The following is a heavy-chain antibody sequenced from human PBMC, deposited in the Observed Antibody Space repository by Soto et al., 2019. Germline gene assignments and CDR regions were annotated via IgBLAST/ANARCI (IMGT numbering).Heavy chain of an antibody. CDR3: ARDNTYGCDNDNWFDP. CDR2: ISYDGTKE. CDR1: GFTFSSYG. J-gene: IGHJ5*02. V-gene: IGHV3-30*03. D-gene: IGHD1-1*01. Sequence: QVQLVESGGGVAQPGRSLRLSCAASGFTFSSYGIHWVRQAPGKGLEWVAVISYDGTKEYYADSVKGRFTISRDNSKNTLYLQINSLRVEDTAVYYCARDNTYGCDNDNWFDPWGQGTLVTVSS.